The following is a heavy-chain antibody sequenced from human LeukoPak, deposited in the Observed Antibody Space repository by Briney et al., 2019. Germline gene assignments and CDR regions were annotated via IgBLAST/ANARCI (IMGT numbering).Heavy chain of an antibody. D-gene: IGHD2-2*01. J-gene: IGHJ4*02. Sequence: ASVKVSCKASGYTFTSYYIHWVRQAPGQGLEWMGWISAYNGNTNYAQKLQGRVTMTTDTSTSTAYMELRSLRSDDTAVYYCARGCSSTCCPHYFDYWGQGTLVTVSS. CDR3: ARGCSSTCCPHYFDY. CDR2: ISAYNGNT. V-gene: IGHV1-18*04. CDR1: GYTFTSYY.